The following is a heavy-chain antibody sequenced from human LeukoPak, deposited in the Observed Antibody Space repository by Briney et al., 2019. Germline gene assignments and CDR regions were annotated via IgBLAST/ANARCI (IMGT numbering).Heavy chain of an antibody. V-gene: IGHV3-33*04. Sequence: GGPLRLSCAASGFTFSNYGMHWVRQAPGKGLEWVAVTWYDGSNKYYADSVKGRFTSSRDNSKNTMHLQMDSLRAEDTAAYYCATGSRRGYGGNSDPGFDYWGQGTLVTVSS. CDR3: ATGSRRGYGGNSDPGFDY. CDR1: GFTFSNYG. J-gene: IGHJ4*02. D-gene: IGHD4-23*01. CDR2: TWYDGSNK.